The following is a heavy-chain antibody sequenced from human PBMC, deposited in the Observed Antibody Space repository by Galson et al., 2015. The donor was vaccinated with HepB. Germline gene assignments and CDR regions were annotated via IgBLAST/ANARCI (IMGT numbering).Heavy chain of an antibody. Sequence: SLRLSCAASGFTFSNAWMSWVRQAPGKGLEWVGRIKSKTDGGTTDYAAPVKGRFTISRDDSKNTLYLQMNSLKTEDTAVYYCTTAYGDYNYYYGMDVWGQGTTVTVSS. CDR1: GFTFSNAW. CDR2: IKSKTDGGTT. V-gene: IGHV3-15*01. D-gene: IGHD4-17*01. CDR3: TTAYGDYNYYYGMDV. J-gene: IGHJ6*02.